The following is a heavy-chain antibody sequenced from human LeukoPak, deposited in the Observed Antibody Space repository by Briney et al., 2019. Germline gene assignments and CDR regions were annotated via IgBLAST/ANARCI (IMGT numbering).Heavy chain of an antibody. CDR3: ARVLCSSTSCYQFDS. V-gene: IGHV3-11*06. CDR1: GFTFSDYY. Sequence: PGGSLRLSCAASGFTFSDYYMSWVRQAPGKGLEWVSYIKSSRSYTDYADSVKGRFTISRDNAKNSLYLQMNSLRSEDTAVYYCARVLCSSTSCYQFDSWGQGTLVIVSS. CDR2: IKSSRSYT. J-gene: IGHJ4*02. D-gene: IGHD2-2*01.